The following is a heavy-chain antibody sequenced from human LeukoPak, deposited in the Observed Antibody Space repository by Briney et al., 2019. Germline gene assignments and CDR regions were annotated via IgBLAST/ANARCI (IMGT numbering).Heavy chain of an antibody. J-gene: IGHJ6*02. D-gene: IGHD6-19*01. CDR3: AQQWLVRDGMDV. CDR2: INPNSGGT. CDR1: GYTFTGYH. Sequence: ASVKVSCKASGYTFTGYHMHWVRQAPGQGLEWMGWINPNSGGTNYAQKFQGRVTMTRDTSISTAYMELSRLRSDDTAVYYCAQQWLVRDGMDVWGQGTTVTVSS. V-gene: IGHV1-2*02.